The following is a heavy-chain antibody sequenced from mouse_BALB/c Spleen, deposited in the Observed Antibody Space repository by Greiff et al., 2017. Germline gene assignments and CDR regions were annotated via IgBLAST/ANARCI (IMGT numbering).Heavy chain of an antibody. D-gene: IGHD2-1*01. CDR1: GYAFSSSW. CDR3: AHGNYDAMDY. Sequence: VQLQQSGPELVKPGASVKLSCKASGYAFSSSWMNWVKQRPGQGLEWIGRIYPGDGDTNYNGKFKGTATLTADKSSSTAYMQLSSLTSVDSAVYVGAHGNYDAMDYWGQGTSVTVSS. CDR2: IYPGDGDT. J-gene: IGHJ4*01. V-gene: IGHV1-82*01.